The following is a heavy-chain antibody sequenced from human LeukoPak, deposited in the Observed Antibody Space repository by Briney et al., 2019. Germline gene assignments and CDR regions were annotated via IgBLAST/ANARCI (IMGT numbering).Heavy chain of an antibody. Sequence: ASQTLSLTCTVSGGSISSGDYYWSWIRQPPGKGLEWIGYIYYSGSTYYNPSLRSRVTISVDTSKNQFSLKLSSVTAADTAVYYCARDRRSGRLSAFDIWGQGTMVTVSS. CDR3: ARDRRSGRLSAFDI. J-gene: IGHJ3*02. D-gene: IGHD3-10*01. CDR2: IYYSGST. CDR1: GGSISSGDYY. V-gene: IGHV4-30-4*08.